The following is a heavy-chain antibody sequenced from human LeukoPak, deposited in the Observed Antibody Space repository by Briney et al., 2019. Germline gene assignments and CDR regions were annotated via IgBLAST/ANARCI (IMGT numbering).Heavy chain of an antibody. CDR2: ISAYNGNT. J-gene: IGHJ4*02. CDR1: GYTFTSYG. V-gene: IGHV1-18*01. Sequence: ASVKVSCKASGYTFTSYGISWVRPAPGQGLEWMGWISAYNGNTNYAQKLQGRVTMTTDTSTSTAYMELRSLRSDDTAVYYCARDCSGGSCLLRVYWGQGTLVTVSS. D-gene: IGHD2-15*01. CDR3: ARDCSGGSCLLRVY.